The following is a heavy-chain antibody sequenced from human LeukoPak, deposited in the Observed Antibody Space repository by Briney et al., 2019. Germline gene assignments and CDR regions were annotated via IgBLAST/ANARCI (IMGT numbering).Heavy chain of an antibody. D-gene: IGHD3-10*01. CDR2: ISGSGGST. J-gene: IGHJ4*02. Sequence: AGGSLRLSCAASGFTFSSYGMHWVRQAPGKGLEWVSAISGSGGSTYYADSVKGRFTISRDNSKNTLYLQMNSLRAEDTAVYYCAKDYYALLWFGEFNRKYYFDYWGQGTLVTVSS. CDR1: GFTFSSYG. V-gene: IGHV3-23*01. CDR3: AKDYYALLWFGEFNRKYYFDY.